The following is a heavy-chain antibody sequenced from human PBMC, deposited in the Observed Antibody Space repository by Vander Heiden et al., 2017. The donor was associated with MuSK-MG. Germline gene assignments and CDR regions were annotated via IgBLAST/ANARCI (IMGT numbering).Heavy chain of an antibody. Sequence: QVQLVESGGGVVQPGRSLRLSCAASGFTFSSYGKHWVRKAPGKGLEWVAVIWYDGSDKDYADSVKGRFTISRDNSKNALYLQMNSLRAEDTAVYYCAKDHYGGNSLDYWGQGTLVTISS. V-gene: IGHV3-33*06. D-gene: IGHD2-21*02. CDR2: IWYDGSDK. CDR1: GFTFSSYG. J-gene: IGHJ4*02. CDR3: AKDHYGGNSLDY.